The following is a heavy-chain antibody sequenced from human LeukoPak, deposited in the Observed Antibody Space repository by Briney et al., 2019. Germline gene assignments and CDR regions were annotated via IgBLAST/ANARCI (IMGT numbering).Heavy chain of an antibody. Sequence: GASVKVSCKASGYTFTSYDINWVRQATGQGLEWMGWMNPNSGNTGYAQKFQGRVTMTRNTSISTAYMELSSLRSEDTAVYYCARGPGRWLVKGAWFDPWGQGTLVTVSS. CDR1: GYTFTSYD. V-gene: IGHV1-8*01. J-gene: IGHJ5*02. D-gene: IGHD6-19*01. CDR3: ARGPGRWLVKGAWFDP. CDR2: MNPNSGNT.